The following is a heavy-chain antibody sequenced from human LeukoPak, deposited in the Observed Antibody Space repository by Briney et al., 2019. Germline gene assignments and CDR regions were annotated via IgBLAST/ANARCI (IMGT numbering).Heavy chain of an antibody. Sequence: PSETLSLTCTVSGGSISSSSYYWGWIRQPPGKGLEWIGSIYYSGSTYYNPSLKSRVTISVDTSKNQFSLKLSSVTAADTAVYYCAVRWLRRPYYYYYMDVWGKGTTVTVSS. CDR3: AVRWLRRPYYYYYMDV. V-gene: IGHV4-39*07. CDR1: GGSISSSSYY. CDR2: IYYSGST. D-gene: IGHD5-12*01. J-gene: IGHJ6*03.